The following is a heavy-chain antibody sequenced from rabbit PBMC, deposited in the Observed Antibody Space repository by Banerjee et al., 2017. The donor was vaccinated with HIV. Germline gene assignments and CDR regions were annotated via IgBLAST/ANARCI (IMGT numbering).Heavy chain of an antibody. CDR3: ARDLAGVIGWNFGW. D-gene: IGHD4-1*01. V-gene: IGHV1S47*01. J-gene: IGHJ6*01. CDR1: GFDFSSYG. Sequence: LEESGGGLVQPGGSLKLSCKASGFDFSSYGVSWVRQAPGKGLEWIGYIDPVFGITYYANSVEGRFTISRDNAQNTVFLQMTSLTVADTATYFCARDLAGVIGWNFGWWGPGTLVTVS. CDR2: IDPVFGIT.